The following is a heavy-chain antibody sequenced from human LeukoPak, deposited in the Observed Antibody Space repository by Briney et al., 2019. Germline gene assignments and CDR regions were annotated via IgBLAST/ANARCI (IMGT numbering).Heavy chain of an antibody. V-gene: IGHV3-11*01. J-gene: IGHJ6*02. CDR1: GFTFSDYY. CDR3: ARATRDDCSGGSCYPPTRDGMDV. CDR2: ISSSGSTI. D-gene: IGHD2-15*01. Sequence: GGSLRLSCAASGFTFSDYYMSWIRQAPGKGLEWVSYISSSGSTIYYADPVQGRFTISRDNAKNSLYLQMNSLRAEDTAVYYCARATRDDCSGGSCYPPTRDGMDVGGQGTTVTVSS.